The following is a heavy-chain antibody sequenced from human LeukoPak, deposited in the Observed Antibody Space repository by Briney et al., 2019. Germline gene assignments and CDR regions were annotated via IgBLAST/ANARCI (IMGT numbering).Heavy chain of an antibody. CDR1: GGSISSSSYY. CDR3: ARRDSLGYYFDY. J-gene: IGHJ4*02. Sequence: SETLSLTCTVSGGSISSSSYYWGWIRQPPGKGLEWIGSIYYSGSTYYNPSLKSRVTISVDTSKNQFSLKLSSVTAADTAVYYCARRDSLGYYFDYWGQGTLVTVSS. CDR2: IYYSGST. V-gene: IGHV4-39*01. D-gene: IGHD2-15*01.